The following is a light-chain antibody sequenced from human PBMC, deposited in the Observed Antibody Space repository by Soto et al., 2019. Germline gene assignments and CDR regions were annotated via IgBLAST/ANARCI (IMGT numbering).Light chain of an antibody. CDR1: QTISSW. Sequence: DIQMTQSPSTLSASVGDRVTITCRASQTISSWLAWYQQRPGKAPKLLLYQASNLESGVPSRFSGSGSGTEFTLTISSLQPDDFATYYCQQYSDYWTFGPGTKV. V-gene: IGKV1-5*03. J-gene: IGKJ1*01. CDR3: QQYSDYWT. CDR2: QAS.